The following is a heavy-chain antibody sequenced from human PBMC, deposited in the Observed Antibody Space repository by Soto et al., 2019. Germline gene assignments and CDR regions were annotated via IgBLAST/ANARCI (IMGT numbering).Heavy chain of an antibody. CDR3: ARDPWPGVPDYFDS. CDR1: GFTLSSYT. D-gene: IGHD3-10*01. Sequence: SLRLSCAASGFTLSSYTMHWIRQAPGKGLEWVAVLSNDGITQYYADSVKGRFTISRDNSKNTLYIQMSSLRADDSAIYFCARDPWPGVPDYFDSWGQGTLVTVSS. J-gene: IGHJ4*02. CDR2: LSNDGITQ. V-gene: IGHV3-30*04.